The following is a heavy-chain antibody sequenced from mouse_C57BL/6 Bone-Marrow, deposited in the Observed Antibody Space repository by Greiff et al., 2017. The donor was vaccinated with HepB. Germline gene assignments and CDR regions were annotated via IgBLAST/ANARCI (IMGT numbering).Heavy chain of an antibody. CDR2: ISDGGSYT. Sequence: EVKVVESGGGLVKPGGSLKLSCAASGFTFSSYAMSWVRQTPEKRLEWVATISDGGSYTYYPDNVKGRFTISRDNAKNNLYLQMSHLKSEDTAMYYCARSPHLTPFMDYWGQGTSVTVSS. V-gene: IGHV5-4*03. D-gene: IGHD2-13*01. CDR3: ARSPHLTPFMDY. CDR1: GFTFSSYA. J-gene: IGHJ4*01.